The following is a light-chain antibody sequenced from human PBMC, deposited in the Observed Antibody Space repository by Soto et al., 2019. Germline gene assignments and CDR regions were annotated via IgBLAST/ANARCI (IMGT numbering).Light chain of an antibody. CDR3: QQYGTSPWT. Sequence: EIVLTQSPGTLSLFPGERATLSCRATQSVNSDYLAWYQQKPRQTPRLLIYIASRRATGIPDRFSGSGSGTDFTLTISRLEPEDFSVYYCQQYGTSPWTFGQGTKVEIK. CDR2: IAS. CDR1: QSVNSDY. J-gene: IGKJ1*01. V-gene: IGKV3-20*01.